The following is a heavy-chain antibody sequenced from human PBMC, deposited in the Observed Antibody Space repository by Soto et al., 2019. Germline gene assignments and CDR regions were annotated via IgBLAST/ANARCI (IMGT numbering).Heavy chain of an antibody. J-gene: IGHJ4*02. D-gene: IGHD4-4*01. CDR3: AGSQGGNLAFHDY. CDR1: RYNFPLYD. V-gene: IGHV1-8*01. Sequence: QVQLVQSGAEVKKPGASVKVSCKASRYNFPLYDINWVRQATGQGLEWMGWMNPNSGNTGYAQKFQGRVTKTRDTSISTAYMEPSSLRSDDTAIYYCAGSQGGNLAFHDYWGQGALVTVSS. CDR2: MNPNSGNT.